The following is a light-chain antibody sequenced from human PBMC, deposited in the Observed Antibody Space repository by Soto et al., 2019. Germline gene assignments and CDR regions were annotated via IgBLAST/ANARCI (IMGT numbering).Light chain of an antibody. V-gene: IGKV3D-15*01. J-gene: IGKJ2*01. CDR1: DSIGTN. CDR3: QHYNSWPVYT. CDR2: NAS. Sequence: EIVLTQFPATLSVSPGERATLSCRAGDSIGTNVAWYQHKPGQSPRLLIYNASTRPPGVAARFSGSGSGTEFTLTISSLQPEDFAVYYCQHYNSWPVYTFGQGTKLDI.